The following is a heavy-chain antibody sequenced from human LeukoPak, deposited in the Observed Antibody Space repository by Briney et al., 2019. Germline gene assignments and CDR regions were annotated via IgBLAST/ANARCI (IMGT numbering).Heavy chain of an antibody. D-gene: IGHD1-1*01. V-gene: IGHV3-23*01. J-gene: IGHJ6*03. CDR3: ARPNFNYYYYYMDV. Sequence: GGSLRLSCAASGFTFSSYGMSWVRQAPGKGLEWVSAISGSGGSTYYADPVKGRFTISRDNSKNTLYLQMNSLRAEDTAVYYCARPNFNYYYYYMDVWGKGTTVAISS. CDR2: ISGSGGST. CDR1: GFTFSSYG.